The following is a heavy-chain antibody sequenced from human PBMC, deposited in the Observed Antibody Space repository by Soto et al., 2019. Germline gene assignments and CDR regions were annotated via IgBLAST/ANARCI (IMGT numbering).Heavy chain of an antibody. CDR2: IVVGSGNT. CDR1: GFTFTSSA. CDR3: AVTSSLDYGDYDRLMGYYYYYYMDV. V-gene: IGHV1-58*02. Sequence: GASVKVSCKASGFTFTSSAMQWVRQARGQRLEWIGWIVVGSGNTNYAQKFQERVTITRDMSTSTAYMELSSLRSEDTAVYYCAVTSSLDYGDYDRLMGYYYYYYMDVWGKGTTVTVSS. D-gene: IGHD4-17*01. J-gene: IGHJ6*03.